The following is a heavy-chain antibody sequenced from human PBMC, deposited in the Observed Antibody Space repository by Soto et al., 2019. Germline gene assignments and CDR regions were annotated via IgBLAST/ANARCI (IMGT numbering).Heavy chain of an antibody. CDR2: MNPNSGNT. D-gene: IGHD2-2*01. CDR3: AREGEDIVVVPAAIGDTGDAFDI. CDR1: GYTFTSYD. J-gene: IGHJ3*02. Sequence: GASVKVSCKASGYTFTSYDINWVRQATGRGLEWMGWMNPNSGNTGYAQKFQGRVTMTRNTSISTAYMELSSLRSEDTAVYYCAREGEDIVVVPAAIGDTGDAFDIWGQGTMVTVSS. V-gene: IGHV1-8*01.